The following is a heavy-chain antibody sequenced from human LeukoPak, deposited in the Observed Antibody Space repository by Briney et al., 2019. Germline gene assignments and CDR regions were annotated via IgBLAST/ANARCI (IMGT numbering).Heavy chain of an antibody. J-gene: IGHJ4*02. CDR2: IYYSGST. V-gene: IGHV4-59*12. CDR1: GGSISSYY. CDR3: ARLYRRGLDY. Sequence: KSSETLSLTCTVSGGSISSYYWSWIRQPPGKGLEWIGYIYYSGSTNYNPSLKSRVTISVDTSKNQFSLKLSSVTAADTAVYYCARLYRRGLDYWGQGTLVTVSS. D-gene: IGHD3-16*02.